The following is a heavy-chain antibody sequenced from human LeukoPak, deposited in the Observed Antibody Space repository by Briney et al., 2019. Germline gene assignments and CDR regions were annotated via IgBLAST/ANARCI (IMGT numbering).Heavy chain of an antibody. D-gene: IGHD1-1*01. CDR1: GFTFGDYA. V-gene: IGHV3-49*03. CDR2: IRSKAYGETA. Sequence: GGSLRLSCTASGFTFGDYAMSWIRQAPGKGLEWVGFIRSKAYGETADYAASVKGRFTIPRDYSKAIAYLQMNSLKTQDTAVYHCTRDRGAYNLYDYWGQGTLVPVPS. J-gene: IGHJ4*02. CDR3: TRDRGAYNLYDY.